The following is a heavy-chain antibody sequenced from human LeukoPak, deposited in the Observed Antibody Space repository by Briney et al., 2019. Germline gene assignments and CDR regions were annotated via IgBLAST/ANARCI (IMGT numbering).Heavy chain of an antibody. V-gene: IGHV3-9*01. CDR3: AKEGY. Sequence: GGSLRLSCAASGFTFDDYTMSWVRQAPGKGLEWVSGISWNSGSIGYADSVKGRFTISRDNAKNSLYLQMNSLRAEDTAMYYCAKEGYWGQGTLVTVPS. J-gene: IGHJ4*02. CDR1: GFTFDDYT. CDR2: ISWNSGSI.